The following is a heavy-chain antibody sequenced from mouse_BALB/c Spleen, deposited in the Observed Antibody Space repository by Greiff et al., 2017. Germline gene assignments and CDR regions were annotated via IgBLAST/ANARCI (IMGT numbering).Heavy chain of an antibody. V-gene: IGHV3-6*02. CDR1: GYSITSGYY. CDR3: ARALYYGNLDY. J-gene: IGHJ2*01. CDR2: ISYDGSN. Sequence: EVKLQESGPGLVKPSQSLSLTCSVTGYSITSGYYWNWIRQFPGNKLEWMGYISYDGSNNYNPSLKNRISITRDTSKNQFFLKLNSVTTEDTATYYCARALYYGNLDYWGQGTTLTVSS. D-gene: IGHD2-1*01.